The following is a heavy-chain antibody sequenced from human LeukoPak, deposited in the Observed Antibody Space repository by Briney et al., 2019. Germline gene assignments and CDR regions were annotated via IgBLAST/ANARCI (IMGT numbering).Heavy chain of an antibody. CDR2: ISAYNGNT. Sequence: ASVKVSCKASGYTYTGYGISWVRQAPGQGLEWMGWISAYNGNTNYAQKFQGRVTITRNTSISTAYMELSSLRSEDTAVYYCARGRITMVRGVISPYYFDYWGQGTLVTVSS. V-gene: IGHV1-18*01. J-gene: IGHJ4*02. D-gene: IGHD3-10*01. CDR1: GYTYTGYG. CDR3: ARGRITMVRGVISPYYFDY.